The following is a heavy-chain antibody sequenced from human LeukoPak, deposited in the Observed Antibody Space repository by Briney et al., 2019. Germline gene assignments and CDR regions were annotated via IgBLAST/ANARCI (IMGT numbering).Heavy chain of an antibody. CDR2: IFHSGST. J-gene: IGHJ3*02. CDR3: AMHLSGYDAFDI. D-gene: IGHD1-26*01. V-gene: IGHV4-34*12. CDR1: GGSFSGYY. Sequence: SETLSLTCAVYGGSFSGYYWSWIRQPPGKGLEWIGEIFHSGSTNSNPSLKSRVTISMDKSKNQVSLNLSSVTAADTAVYYCAMHLSGYDAFDIWGQGTMVTVSS.